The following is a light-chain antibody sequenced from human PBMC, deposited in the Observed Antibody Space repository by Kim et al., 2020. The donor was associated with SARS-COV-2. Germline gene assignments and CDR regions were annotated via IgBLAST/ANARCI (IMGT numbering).Light chain of an antibody. Sequence: SSELTQDPAVSVALGQTVRITCQGDSLRSFYASWYRQKPGQAPVLVIYAKNNRPSGIPDRFSGSSSGNTASLTITGAQAEDEADYYCNTRDKPGNHHAYV. CDR1: SLRSFY. J-gene: IGLJ1*01. CDR3: NTRDKPGNHHAYV. V-gene: IGLV3-19*01. CDR2: AKN.